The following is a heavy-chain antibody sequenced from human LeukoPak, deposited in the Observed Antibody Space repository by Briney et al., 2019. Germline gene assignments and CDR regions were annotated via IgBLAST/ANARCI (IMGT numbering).Heavy chain of an antibody. D-gene: IGHD3-3*01. CDR1: GFTFNSYS. V-gene: IGHV3-21*01. CDR2: ISSSSTYI. CDR3: ARGTYDYDY. J-gene: IGHJ4*02. Sequence: GGSLRLSCAASGFTFNSYSMNWVRQAPGKGLEWVSSISSSSTYIYYADSVKGRFTISRDNAKNSLYLQMNSLRAEDTAVYYCARGTYDYDYWGQGTLVSVSS.